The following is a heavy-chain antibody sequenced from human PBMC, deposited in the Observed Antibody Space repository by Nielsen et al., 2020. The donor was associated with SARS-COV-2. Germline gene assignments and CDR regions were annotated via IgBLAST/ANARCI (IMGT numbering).Heavy chain of an antibody. J-gene: IGHJ3*02. CDR1: GGTISSGDYY. Sequence: SETLSLTCTVSGGTISSGDYYWSWIRQPPGKGLEWIGYIYYSGSTYYNPSLKSRVTISVDTSKNQFSLKLSSVTAADTAVYYCARGGDILTGHDAFDIWGQGTMVTVSS. D-gene: IGHD3-9*01. V-gene: IGHV4-30-4*01. CDR3: ARGGDILTGHDAFDI. CDR2: IYYSGST.